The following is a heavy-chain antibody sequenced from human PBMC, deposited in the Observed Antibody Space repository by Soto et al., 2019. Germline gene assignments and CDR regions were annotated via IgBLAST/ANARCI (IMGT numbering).Heavy chain of an antibody. CDR1: GGSISSSSYY. Sequence: QLQLQESGPGLVKPSETLSLTCTVSGGSISSSSYYWGWIRQPPGKGLEWIGSIYYSGSTYYNPSLKSRVTISVDTSKNQFALKLSSVTAADTAVYYCARLRGDVYCSGGSCYHYYYGMDVWGQGTTVTVSS. CDR2: IYYSGST. CDR3: ARLRGDVYCSGGSCYHYYYGMDV. J-gene: IGHJ6*02. D-gene: IGHD2-15*01. V-gene: IGHV4-39*01.